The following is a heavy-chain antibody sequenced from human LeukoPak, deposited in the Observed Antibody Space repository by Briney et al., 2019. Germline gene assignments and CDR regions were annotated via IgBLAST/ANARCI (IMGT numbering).Heavy chain of an antibody. J-gene: IGHJ4*02. Sequence: ASVKVSCKASGYTFTSYYMHWVRQAPGQGLEWMGIINPSGGSTSYAQKFQGRVTMTRDTSISTAYMELSRLRSDDTAVYHCARAPPYCSGGSCYDLLDYWGQGTLVTVSS. CDR3: ARAPPYCSGGSCYDLLDY. CDR2: INPSGGST. V-gene: IGHV1-46*01. CDR1: GYTFTSYY. D-gene: IGHD2-15*01.